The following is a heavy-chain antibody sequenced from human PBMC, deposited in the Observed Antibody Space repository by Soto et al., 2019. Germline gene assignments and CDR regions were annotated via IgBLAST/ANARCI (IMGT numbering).Heavy chain of an antibody. CDR3: AKGIYSGYGPPDY. V-gene: IGHV3-23*01. CDR2: ISGSGGTT. Sequence: GGSLRLSCAASGFTFSRYAMSWVRQAPGKGLEWVSAISGSGGTTYYADSVKGRFTISRDNSRNTLYLQMNSLRAEDTAVYYCAKGIYSGYGPPDYWGQGTLVTVS. CDR1: GFTFSRYA. D-gene: IGHD5-12*01. J-gene: IGHJ4*02.